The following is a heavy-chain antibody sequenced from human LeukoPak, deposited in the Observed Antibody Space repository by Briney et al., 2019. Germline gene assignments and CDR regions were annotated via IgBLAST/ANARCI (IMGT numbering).Heavy chain of an antibody. D-gene: IGHD3-10*01. J-gene: IGHJ3*01. V-gene: IGHV4-59*01. Sequence: SETLSLTCTVSGGSISGYYWTWIRQSPGKGLEWIGEIFHSGSTNYNPSFKRRVAMSVDTSKNQFSLRLTSVTAADTAVYYCARDGPVIRFGESTGAFDVWGQGTMVTVSS. CDR3: ARDGPVIRFGESTGAFDV. CDR2: IFHSGST. CDR1: GGSISGYY.